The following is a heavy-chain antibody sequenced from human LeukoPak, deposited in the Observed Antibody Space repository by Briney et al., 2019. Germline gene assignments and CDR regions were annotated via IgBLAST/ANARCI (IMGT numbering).Heavy chain of an antibody. CDR3: AREVDTYYYDSSPVD. Sequence: SETLSLTCAVYGGSFSGYYWSWIRQPPGKGLEWIGYIYYSGSTYYNPSLKSRVTMSVDTSKNQFSLKLSSVTAADTAVYYCAREVDTYYYDSSPVDWGQGTLVTVSS. D-gene: IGHD3-22*01. CDR2: IYYSGST. CDR1: GGSFSGYY. V-gene: IGHV4-34*01. J-gene: IGHJ4*02.